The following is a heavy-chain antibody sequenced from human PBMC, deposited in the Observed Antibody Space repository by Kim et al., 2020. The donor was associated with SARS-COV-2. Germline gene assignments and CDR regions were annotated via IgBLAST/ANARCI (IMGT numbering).Heavy chain of an antibody. J-gene: IGHJ6*02. CDR3: ARVGGLDV. Sequence: GGSLRLSCAASGFTFSSHWMSWVRQAPGKGLEWVANIRHDGSEKNYVDSVKGRFTISRDNAKNSLYLQMNSLRAEDTALYYCARVGGLDVWGQGTTVTVSS. V-gene: IGHV3-7*01. CDR1: GFTFSSHW. D-gene: IGHD6-25*01. CDR2: IRHDGSEK.